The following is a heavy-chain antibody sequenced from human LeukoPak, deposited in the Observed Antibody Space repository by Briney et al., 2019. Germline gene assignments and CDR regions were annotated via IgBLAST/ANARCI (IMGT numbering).Heavy chain of an antibody. Sequence: GGSLRVSCAASGFTFSSYAMSWVRQAPGKGLVWVSRIYTDGSSTNYADSVKGRFTISRDNAKNTLYLQMNSLRGEDTAVYYCARGASNRFDYWGQGTLVTVSS. CDR1: GFTFSSYA. CDR3: ARGASNRFDY. J-gene: IGHJ4*02. CDR2: IYTDGSST. V-gene: IGHV3-74*01. D-gene: IGHD1-14*01.